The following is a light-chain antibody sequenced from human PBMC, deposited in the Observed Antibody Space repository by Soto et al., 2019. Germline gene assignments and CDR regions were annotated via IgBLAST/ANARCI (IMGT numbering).Light chain of an antibody. J-gene: IGKJ5*01. CDR1: QGISSS. V-gene: IGKV1-9*01. Sequence: IQLTQSRSSLSASILYIVIITVRASQGISSSLAWYQQKPGKAPNLLIYAASALQSGVPSRFSGSGSRTAFALTISSLQPEDFATYYCQKLNSFPVTGGEGTRLEIK. CDR2: AAS. CDR3: QKLNSFPVT.